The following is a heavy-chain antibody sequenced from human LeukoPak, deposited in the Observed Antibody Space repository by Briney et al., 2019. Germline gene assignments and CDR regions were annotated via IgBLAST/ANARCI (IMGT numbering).Heavy chain of an antibody. D-gene: IGHD6-19*01. CDR3: ARGVTGGWYGDFQH. CDR1: GGSINTYF. V-gene: IGHV4-59*01. J-gene: IGHJ1*01. CDR2: IYYSGST. Sequence: SETLSPTCTVSGGSINTYFWSWIRRPPGKGLEWIGYIYYSGSTNYNPSLKSRVTISVDTSKNQFSLKLSSVTAADTAVYYCARGVTGGWYGDFQHWGQGTLVTVSS.